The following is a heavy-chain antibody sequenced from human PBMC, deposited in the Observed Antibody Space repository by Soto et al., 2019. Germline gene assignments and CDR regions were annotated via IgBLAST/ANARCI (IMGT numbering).Heavy chain of an antibody. J-gene: IGHJ6*02. D-gene: IGHD2-2*01. CDR2: ISYDGSYK. CDR3: AKGQHCRSTSCYFYYDGVDG. Sequence: QVQLVESGGGVVQPGRSLRLSCAASGFTFSTYGMHWVRQAPGKGLEWVAVISYDGSYKYYADSVKGRLIISRDNSKSTLYLQMNSLRAEDTAVYYCAKGQHCRSTSCYFYYDGVDGWGQATTVAVSS. CDR1: GFTFSTYG. V-gene: IGHV3-30*18.